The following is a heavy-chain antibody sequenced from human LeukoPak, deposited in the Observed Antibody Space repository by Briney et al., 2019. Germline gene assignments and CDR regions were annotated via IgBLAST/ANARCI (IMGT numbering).Heavy chain of an antibody. V-gene: IGHV3-20*04. CDR1: GFSFDDYG. D-gene: IGHD6-19*01. J-gene: IGHJ3*02. CDR3: ARDSVLIAVAVRGAFDI. Sequence: PGGSLRLSCAASGFSFDDYGMNWVRQAPGKGLEWVSGINWNGGSTGYADSVKGRFTISRDNAKNSLYLQVNSLRAEDTALYYCARDSVLIAVAVRGAFDIWGQGTMVTVSS. CDR2: INWNGGST.